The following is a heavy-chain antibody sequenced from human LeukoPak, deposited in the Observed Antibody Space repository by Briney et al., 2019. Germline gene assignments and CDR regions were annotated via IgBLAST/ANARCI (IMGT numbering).Heavy chain of an antibody. J-gene: IGHJ4*02. CDR2: INHSGST. CDR1: GGSFSGYY. D-gene: IGHD3-16*01. Sequence: KPSETLSLTCAVYGGSFSGYYWSWIRQPPGKGLEWIGEINHSGSTNYNPSLKSRVTISVDTSKNQFSLKLSSVTAADTAVYYCARTPTHLYVWYRAYYFDYWGQGTLVTVSS. CDR3: ARTPTHLYVWYRAYYFDY. V-gene: IGHV4-34*01.